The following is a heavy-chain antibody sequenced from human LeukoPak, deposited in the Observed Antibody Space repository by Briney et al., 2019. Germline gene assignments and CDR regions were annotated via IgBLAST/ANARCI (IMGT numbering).Heavy chain of an antibody. V-gene: IGHV3-7*01. CDR3: ARDRGSSRYRACYYYGMDV. D-gene: IGHD6-13*01. CDR1: GFTFSSYW. J-gene: IGHJ6*02. CDR2: IKQDGSEK. Sequence: GGSLRLSCAASGFTFSSYWMSWVRQAPGKGLEWVANIKQDGSEKYYVDSVKGRFTISRDNAKNSLYLQMNSLRAEDTAVYYCARDRGSSRYRACYYYGMDVWGQGTTVTVSS.